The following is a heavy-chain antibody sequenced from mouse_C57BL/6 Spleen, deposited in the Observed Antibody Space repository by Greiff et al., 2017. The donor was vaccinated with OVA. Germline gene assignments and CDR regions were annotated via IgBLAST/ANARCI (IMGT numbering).Heavy chain of an antibody. D-gene: IGHD1-1*01. Sequence: EVQLVESGPELVKPGASVKMSCKASGYTFTDYNMHWVKQSHGKSLEWIGYINPNNGGTSYNQKFKGKDTLTVNKSSSTAYMELRSLTSEDSAVYYCARYYGRGYAMDYWGQGTSVTVSS. V-gene: IGHV1-22*01. CDR1: GYTFTDYN. J-gene: IGHJ4*01. CDR2: INPNNGGT. CDR3: ARYYGRGYAMDY.